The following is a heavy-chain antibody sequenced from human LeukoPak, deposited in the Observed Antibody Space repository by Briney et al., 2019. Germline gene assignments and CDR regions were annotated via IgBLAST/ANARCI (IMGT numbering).Heavy chain of an antibody. D-gene: IGHD3/OR15-3a*01. Sequence: SETLSLTCAVYGGSLSDYNWSWIRQPPGKGLEWLAEIGHTGNANYNPSLESRLSISVDMSNYQFSLDLSAVTAADTAVYYCARRASRGTYTDFWTGPFDLWGRGTPVTVSS. J-gene: IGHJ2*01. CDR2: IGHTGNA. CDR1: GGSLSDYN. V-gene: IGHV4-34*01. CDR3: ARRASRGTYTDFWTGPFDL.